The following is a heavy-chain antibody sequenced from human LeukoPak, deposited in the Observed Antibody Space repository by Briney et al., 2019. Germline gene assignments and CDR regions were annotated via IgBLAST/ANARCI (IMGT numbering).Heavy chain of an antibody. Sequence: SETLSPTCTVSSGSISSYYWSWIRQPPGKGLEWIGYIFYSGSTNYNPSLKSRVTISVDTSKNQFSLGLSSVTAADTAVYYCARGPTRYYFDCWGQGTLVTVSS. V-gene: IGHV4-59*01. CDR2: IFYSGST. J-gene: IGHJ4*02. CDR1: SGSISSYY. CDR3: ARGPTRYYFDC. D-gene: IGHD4-17*01.